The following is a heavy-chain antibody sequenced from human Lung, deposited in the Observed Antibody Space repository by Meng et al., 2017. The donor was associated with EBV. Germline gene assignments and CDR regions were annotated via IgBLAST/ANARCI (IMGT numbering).Heavy chain of an antibody. D-gene: IGHD2-2*01. CDR3: ARDSNQLRGFDY. CDR1: GFTFTSYS. V-gene: IGHV3-21*01. CDR2: IESSET. Sequence: EVQLVESGGGLVKPGGSRRLSCAASGFTFTSYSMNWPRQAPGKGLEWVSTIESSETYYTDSVKGRFTISRDNAKNSLYLQMNSLRGGDTAVYYCARDSNQLRGFDYWGQGTLVTVSS. J-gene: IGHJ4*02.